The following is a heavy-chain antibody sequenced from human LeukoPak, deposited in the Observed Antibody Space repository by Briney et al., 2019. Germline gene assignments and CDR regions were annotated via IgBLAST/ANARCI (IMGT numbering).Heavy chain of an antibody. Sequence: KTSETLSLTCTVSGGSISSDHWNWIRQPPGKGLEWIGCIYYSGSNYYNPSLKSRVTISVDMSKSQFSLRLTSVTAADTAVYYCARKNDFDIWGQGTLVTVSS. CDR2: IYYSGSN. D-gene: IGHD2/OR15-2a*01. J-gene: IGHJ3*02. CDR1: GGSISSDH. CDR3: ARKNDFDI. V-gene: IGHV4-59*01.